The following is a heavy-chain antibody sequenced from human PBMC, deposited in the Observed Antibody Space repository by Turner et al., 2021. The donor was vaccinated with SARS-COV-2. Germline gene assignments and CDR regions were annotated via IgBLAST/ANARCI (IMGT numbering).Heavy chain of an antibody. CDR3: AREGQWQVLDAFDI. D-gene: IGHD6-19*01. J-gene: IGHJ3*02. CDR1: GFTFSSYG. Sequence: QVQLVESGGGVVQPGRSLRLSCAASGFTFSSYGIHWVRQAPGKGVEWVAVIWYDGSNKYYADSGKGRFTISRDNSKNTLYLQMNSLRAEDTAVYYCAREGQWQVLDAFDIWGQGTTVTVS. CDR2: IWYDGSNK. V-gene: IGHV3-33*01.